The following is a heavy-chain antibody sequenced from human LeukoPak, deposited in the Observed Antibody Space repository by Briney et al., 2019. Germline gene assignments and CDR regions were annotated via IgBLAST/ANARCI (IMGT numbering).Heavy chain of an antibody. V-gene: IGHV4-34*01. CDR1: GGSFSGYY. J-gene: IGHJ4*02. CDR3: ARGKPVVAWGSYRYQPIFDY. D-gene: IGHD3-16*02. Sequence: PSETLSLTCAVYGGSFSGYYWSWIRQPPGKGLEWIGEINHSGSTNYNPSLKSRVTISVDTSKNQFSLKLSSVTAADTAVYYCARGKPVVAWGSYRYQPIFDYWGQGTLVTVSS. CDR2: INHSGST.